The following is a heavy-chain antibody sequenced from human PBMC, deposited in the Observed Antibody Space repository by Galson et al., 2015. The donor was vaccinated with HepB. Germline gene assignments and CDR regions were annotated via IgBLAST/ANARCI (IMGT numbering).Heavy chain of an antibody. J-gene: IGHJ3*02. CDR3: AREADYGDYFHDAFDI. CDR2: ISAYNGNT. D-gene: IGHD4-17*01. V-gene: IGHV1-18*01. Sequence: SVKVSCKASGYTFTSYGISWVRQAPGQGLEWMGWISAYNGNTNYAQKLQGRVTMTTDTSTSTAYMELRSLRSDDTAVYYCAREADYGDYFHDAFDIWGQGTMVTVSS. CDR1: GYTFTSYG.